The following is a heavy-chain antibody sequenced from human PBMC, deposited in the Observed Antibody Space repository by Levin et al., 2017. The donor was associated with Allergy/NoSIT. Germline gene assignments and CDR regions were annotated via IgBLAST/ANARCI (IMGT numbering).Heavy chain of an antibody. D-gene: IGHD3-10*01. CDR2: INHSGST. CDR1: GGSFSGYY. J-gene: IGHJ5*02. Sequence: SQTLSLTCAVYGGSFSGYYWSWIRQPPGKGLEWIGEINHSGSTNYNPSLKSRVTISVDTSKNQFSLKLSSVTAADTAVYYCARGHDYYGSGSYYWFDPWGQGTLVTVSS. CDR3: ARGHDYYGSGSYYWFDP. V-gene: IGHV4-34*01.